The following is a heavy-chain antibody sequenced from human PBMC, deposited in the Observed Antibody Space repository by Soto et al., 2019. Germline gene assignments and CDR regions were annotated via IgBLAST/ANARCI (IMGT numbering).Heavy chain of an antibody. V-gene: IGHV1-69*01. J-gene: IGHJ4*02. CDR3: AASSSVAAAGYFKF. D-gene: IGHD6-13*01. CDR1: GDLFNNDA. Sequence: QVQLVQSGAEVKEPGSSVKVSCKATGDLFNNDAFNLVRQAPGQGLEWMGRITPLFSTTNYAQKFQGRVTIGADELTTIAYLEVSNLESEDTAMYYCAASSSVAAAGYFKFWGQGTLVTVSP. CDR2: ITPLFSTT.